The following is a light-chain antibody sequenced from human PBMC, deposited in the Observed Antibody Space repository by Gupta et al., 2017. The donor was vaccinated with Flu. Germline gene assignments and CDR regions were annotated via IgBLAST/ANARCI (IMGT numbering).Light chain of an antibody. J-gene: IGKJ4*01. V-gene: IGKV3-20*01. CDR3: QQFGDSPLT. Sequence: EIVLPQSPGTLSLSPGERVTLFCRASQTVYNNYLAWYQQKPGQAPRLLIYGVSSRATGIPDRFSGSGSGTDFTLTISRLEPEDFAVYYCQQFGDSPLTFGGGTKVEIK. CDR1: QTVYNNY. CDR2: GVS.